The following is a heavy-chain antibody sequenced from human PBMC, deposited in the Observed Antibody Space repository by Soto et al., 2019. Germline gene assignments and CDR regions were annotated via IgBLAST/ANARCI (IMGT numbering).Heavy chain of an antibody. Sequence: GASVKVSCKASGYTFTSYGISWVRQAPGQGLEWMGWISAYNGNTNYAQKLQGRVTMTTDTSTSTAYMELSRLRSDDTAVYYCASRYSGSRPFDYWGQGTLVTVSS. CDR1: GYTFTSYG. V-gene: IGHV1-18*01. D-gene: IGHD1-26*01. J-gene: IGHJ4*02. CDR3: ASRYSGSRPFDY. CDR2: ISAYNGNT.